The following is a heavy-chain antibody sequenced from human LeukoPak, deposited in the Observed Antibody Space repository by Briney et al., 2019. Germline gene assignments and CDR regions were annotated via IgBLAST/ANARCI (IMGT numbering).Heavy chain of an antibody. V-gene: IGHV3-21*01. D-gene: IGHD4-23*01. CDR2: ISSSSSYI. J-gene: IGHJ5*02. CDR3: AREYGGNSEPNWFDP. Sequence: GGSLRLSCAASGFTFSSYSMNWVRQAPGKGLEWVSSISSSSSYIYYADSVKGRFTISRDNAKNSLYLQMNSLRAEDTAVCYCAREYGGNSEPNWFDPWGQGTLVTVSS. CDR1: GFTFSSYS.